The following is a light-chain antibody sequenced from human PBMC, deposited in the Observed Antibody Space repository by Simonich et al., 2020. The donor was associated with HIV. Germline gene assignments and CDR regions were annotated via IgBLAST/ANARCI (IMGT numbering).Light chain of an antibody. J-gene: IGKJ1*01. V-gene: IGKV3-20*01. CDR3: QQYGSSPSWT. CDR2: GAS. Sequence: EIVLTQSPGTLSLSPGERATLSCRARQSVSSSYLAWYQQKPGQAPRLLIYGASSRATGIPDRFSGSGSGTDFTRTISRLEPEDFAVYYCQQYGSSPSWTFGQGTKVEIK. CDR1: QSVSSSY.